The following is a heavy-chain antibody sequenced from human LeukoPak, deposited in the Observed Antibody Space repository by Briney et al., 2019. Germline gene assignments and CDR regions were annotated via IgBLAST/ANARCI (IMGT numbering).Heavy chain of an antibody. D-gene: IGHD6-13*01. J-gene: IGHJ4*02. Sequence: GGSLRLSCAASGFTFSSYWMHWVRQAPGKGLVWVSRINTDGSSTSYADSVKGRFTISRDNAKNSLYLQMNSLRAEDTAVYYCARSSSSWTSFYFDYWGQGTLVTVSS. CDR3: ARSSSSWTSFYFDY. CDR2: INTDGSST. V-gene: IGHV3-74*01. CDR1: GFTFSSYW.